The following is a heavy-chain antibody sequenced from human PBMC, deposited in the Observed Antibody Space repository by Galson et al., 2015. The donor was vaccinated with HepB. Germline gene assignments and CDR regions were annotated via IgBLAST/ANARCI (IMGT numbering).Heavy chain of an antibody. CDR2: IRTKAHNYAT. CDR3: ARLVEMPTVVDAFDI. CDR1: GFTLTSYW. D-gene: IGHD5-24*01. V-gene: IGHV3-73*01. Sequence: SLRLSCAASGFTLTSYWMHWVRQASGKGLEWVARIRTKAHNYATVYDASVKGRFIISRDDTKNTAFLEMNSLRTEDTALYYCARLVEMPTVVDAFDIWGQGTLVTVSS. J-gene: IGHJ3*02.